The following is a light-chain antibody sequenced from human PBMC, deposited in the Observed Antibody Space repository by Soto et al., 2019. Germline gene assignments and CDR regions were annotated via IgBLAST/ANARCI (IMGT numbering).Light chain of an antibody. CDR1: TGAVTSGHY. CDR3: LLFYSGAYV. J-gene: IGLJ3*02. Sequence: QAVVTQEPSLTVSPGGTVTLTCGSSTGAVTSGHYPYWFQQRPGQAPRTLIYDTNNKHSWTPARFSGSLLGGKAALTLSGAQPEDEAEYYCLLFYSGAYVFGGGTKLTVL. V-gene: IGLV7-46*01. CDR2: DTN.